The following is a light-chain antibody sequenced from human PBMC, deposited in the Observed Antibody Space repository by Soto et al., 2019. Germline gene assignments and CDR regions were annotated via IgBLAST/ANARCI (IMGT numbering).Light chain of an antibody. CDR2: GNS. V-gene: IGLV1-40*01. Sequence: QSVLTQPPSVSGAPGQRVTISCTGSSSNIGAGYDVHWYQQLPGTAPKLLIYGNSNRPSGVPDRLSGSKSGTSASLAITGLQAEDEADYYCQSYDSSLSVLVFGGGTKLTVL. CDR1: SSNIGAGYD. CDR3: QSYDSSLSVLV. J-gene: IGLJ2*01.